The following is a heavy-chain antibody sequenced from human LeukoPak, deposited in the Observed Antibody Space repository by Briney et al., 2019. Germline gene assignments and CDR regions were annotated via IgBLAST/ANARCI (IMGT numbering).Heavy chain of an antibody. Sequence: PGGSLRLSCAASGFTFSSYGMHWVRQAPGKGLEWVAVISYDGSNKYYADSVKGRFTISRDNSKNTLYLQMNSLRAEDTAVYYCAKDRISEETYNWFDPWGQGTLSPSPQ. CDR2: ISYDGSNK. J-gene: IGHJ5*02. D-gene: IGHD2-15*01. CDR1: GFTFSSYG. V-gene: IGHV3-30*18. CDR3: AKDRISEETYNWFDP.